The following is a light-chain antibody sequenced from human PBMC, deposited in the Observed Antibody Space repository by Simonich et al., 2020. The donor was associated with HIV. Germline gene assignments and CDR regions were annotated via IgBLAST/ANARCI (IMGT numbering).Light chain of an antibody. CDR2: DNN. Sequence: QSVLTQPPSVSAAPGQKVTISCSGSSSNIGNNYVSWYQQLPETAPKLIIYDNNKRPSGIPDRFSGSKSGTSATLGISGLRSEDEADYYCAAWDDSLSALEFGGGTKLTVL. J-gene: IGLJ3*02. CDR1: SSNIGNNY. V-gene: IGLV1-51*01. CDR3: AAWDDSLSALE.